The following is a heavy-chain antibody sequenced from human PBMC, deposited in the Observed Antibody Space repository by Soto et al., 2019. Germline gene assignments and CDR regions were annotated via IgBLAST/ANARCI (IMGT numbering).Heavy chain of an antibody. CDR1: GYTFTSYD. Sequence: ASVKVSCKASGYTFTSYDINWVRQATGQGLEWMGWMDANSGNTGYAQKFQGRVTMTRDTSISTAYMELSSLRSEDTAVYYCARSHYRGNSRWFDPWGQGTLVTVSS. V-gene: IGHV1-8*01. CDR3: ARSHYRGNSRWFDP. CDR2: MDANSGNT. J-gene: IGHJ5*02. D-gene: IGHD2-21*02.